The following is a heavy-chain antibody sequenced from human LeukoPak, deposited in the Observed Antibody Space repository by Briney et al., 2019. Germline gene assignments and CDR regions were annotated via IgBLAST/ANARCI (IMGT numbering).Heavy chain of an antibody. D-gene: IGHD4-17*01. V-gene: IGHV3-21*01. CDR2: ISSSSSYI. CDR1: GFTFSSYS. Sequence: GGSLRLSCAASGFTFSSYSMNWVRQAPGKGLEWVSSISSSSSYIYYADSVKGRFTISRDNAKNSLSLQMNSLRVEDTALYYCALMGYGATGYFQHWGQGTLVTVSS. J-gene: IGHJ1*01. CDR3: ALMGYGATGYFQH.